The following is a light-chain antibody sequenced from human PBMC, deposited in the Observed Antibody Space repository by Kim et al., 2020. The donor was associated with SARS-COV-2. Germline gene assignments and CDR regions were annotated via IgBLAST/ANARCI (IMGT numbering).Light chain of an antibody. V-gene: IGKV3-20*01. CDR1: QSVSSSY. CDR2: ETS. Sequence: EIVLTQSPGTLSLSPGERATLSCRASQSVSSSYLVWYQQKPGQAPRLLIYETSSRATGIPDRFSGSGSGTVFSLSINRLEPEDFAVYYCQQYGSSPWTFGQGTKVDIK. CDR3: QQYGSSPWT. J-gene: IGKJ1*01.